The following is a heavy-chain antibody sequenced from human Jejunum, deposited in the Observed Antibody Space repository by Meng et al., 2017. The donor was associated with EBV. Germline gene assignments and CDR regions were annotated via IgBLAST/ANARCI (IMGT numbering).Heavy chain of an antibody. J-gene: IGHJ4*02. CDR2: TNEDGRIT. Sequence: VRRLEPGGSLVRPGWSLRLSCAASGFTFSSYWMHWVRQAPGQGLVWVSRTNEDGRITNYADSVKGRLTISRDNTKNTLYLQMNSLRAEDTAVYFCSRDLAGSDDDWGQGTLVTVSS. CDR3: SRDLAGSDDD. V-gene: IGHV3-74*01. D-gene: IGHD6-25*01. CDR1: GFTFSSYW.